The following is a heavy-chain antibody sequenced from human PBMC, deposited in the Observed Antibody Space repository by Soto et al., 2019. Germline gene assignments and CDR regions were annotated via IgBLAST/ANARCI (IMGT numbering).Heavy chain of an antibody. D-gene: IGHD2-15*01. CDR3: ARHTRYCSGGSCYPYYFDY. J-gene: IGHJ4*02. V-gene: IGHV4-39*01. CDR2: IYYSGST. CDR1: GGSISSSSYY. Sequence: PSETLSLTCTVSGGSISSSSYYWAWIRQPPGKGLEWIGSIYYSGSTYYNPSLKSRVTISVDTSKNQFSLKLSSVTAADTAVYYCARHTRYCSGGSCYPYYFDYWGQGTLVTVSS.